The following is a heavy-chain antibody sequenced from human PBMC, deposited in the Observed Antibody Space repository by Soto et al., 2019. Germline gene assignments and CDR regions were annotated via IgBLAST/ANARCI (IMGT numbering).Heavy chain of an antibody. J-gene: IGHJ5*02. V-gene: IGHV3-64*04. CDR1: GFTFSSNA. CDR2: ISSNGGST. D-gene: IGHD2-15*01. Sequence: GGSLRLSCSASGFTFSSNAMHWVRQAPGKGLEYVSAISSNGGSTYYADSVKGRFTISRDNSKNTLYLQMSSLRAEDTAVYYCARDPATSYCSGGSCYSQSFGWFDPWGQGTLVTVSS. CDR3: ARDPATSYCSGGSCYSQSFGWFDP.